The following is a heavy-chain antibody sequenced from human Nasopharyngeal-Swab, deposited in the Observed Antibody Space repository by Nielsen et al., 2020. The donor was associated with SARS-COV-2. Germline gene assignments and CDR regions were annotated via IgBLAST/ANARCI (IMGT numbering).Heavy chain of an antibody. V-gene: IGHV3-21*01. CDR2: ISSSSSYI. D-gene: IGHD6-13*01. CDR3: VRDPESSSWFDY. Sequence: WIRQPPGKGLEWVSSISSSSSYIYYADSVKGRFTISRDNAKNSLYLQMNSLRAEDTAVYYCVRDPESSSWFDYWGQGTLVTVSS. J-gene: IGHJ4*02.